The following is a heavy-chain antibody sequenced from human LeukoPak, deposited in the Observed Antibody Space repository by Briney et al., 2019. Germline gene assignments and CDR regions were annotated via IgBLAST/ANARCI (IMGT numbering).Heavy chain of an antibody. Sequence: ARSMRLSCAASGFTFSNYAMSWVSPAPGKGLEWVSAVSNLGGKTYYAVSLKSRFTISRDNSKNTLYLQMNSLRAEDTAIYYCAKSAAFGLLDYWGQGTLVTISS. CDR1: GFTFSNYA. D-gene: IGHD6-13*01. V-gene: IGHV3-23*01. J-gene: IGHJ4*02. CDR3: AKSAAFGLLDY. CDR2: VSNLGGKT.